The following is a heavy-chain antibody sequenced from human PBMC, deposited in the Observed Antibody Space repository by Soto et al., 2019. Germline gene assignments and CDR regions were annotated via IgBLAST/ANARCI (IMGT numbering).Heavy chain of an antibody. CDR1: GFTFNNYG. D-gene: IGHD6-13*01. CDR2: ISNDGNDK. V-gene: IGHV3-30*18. Sequence: QVQLVESGGGVVQPGRSLRLSCAASGFTFNNYGWHWVRQAPGKGLEWVAAISNDGNDKYYADSVKGRLTISRDNSKNTVYLQMNSLRAEDTAVYHCAKDQGIAASHGIDWGQGTMVTVSS. J-gene: IGHJ3*01. CDR3: AKDQGIAASHGID.